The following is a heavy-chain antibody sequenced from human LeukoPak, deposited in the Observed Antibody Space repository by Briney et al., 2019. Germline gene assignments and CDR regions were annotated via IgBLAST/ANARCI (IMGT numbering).Heavy chain of an antibody. J-gene: IGHJ4*02. CDR1: RFTFSDYS. V-gene: IGHV3-23*01. D-gene: IGHD2-2*01. CDR2: ISGGGHNT. CDR3: AKGPYCSSTSCYSAFDH. Sequence: GGSLRLSCAASRFTFSDYSMTWVRQAPGKGLEWVSAISGGGHNTYYADSVKGRFTISRDNSKNTLYLQMNSLRVEDTAVYYCAKGPYCSSTSCYSAFDHWGQGTLVTVSS.